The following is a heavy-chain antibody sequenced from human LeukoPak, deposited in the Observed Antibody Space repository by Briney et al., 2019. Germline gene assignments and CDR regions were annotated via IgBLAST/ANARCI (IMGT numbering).Heavy chain of an antibody. Sequence: GKSLRLSCAASGFTFSSYAMHWVRQAPGKGLEWVAVISYDGSNKYYADSVKGRFTISRDNPKNTLYLQMNSLRAEDTAVYYCARDRAAAGDYWGQGTLVTVSS. CDR2: ISYDGSNK. J-gene: IGHJ4*02. V-gene: IGHV3-30-3*01. CDR3: ARDRAAAGDY. D-gene: IGHD2-15*01. CDR1: GFTFSSYA.